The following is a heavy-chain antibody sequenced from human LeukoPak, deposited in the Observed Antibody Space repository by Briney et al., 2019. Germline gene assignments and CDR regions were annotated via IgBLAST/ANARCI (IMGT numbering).Heavy chain of an antibody. Sequence: GGSLRLSCAASGFTFSNYVMAWVRQAPGKGLEWVSSITSSCNRYYADSVKGRFTISRDNSKNTVYMQMTSLRAEDTALYYCAKGDYGDCYWGQGTLATVSS. J-gene: IGHJ4*02. D-gene: IGHD4-17*01. V-gene: IGHV3-23*01. CDR1: GFTFSNYV. CDR2: ITSSCNR. CDR3: AKGDYGDCY.